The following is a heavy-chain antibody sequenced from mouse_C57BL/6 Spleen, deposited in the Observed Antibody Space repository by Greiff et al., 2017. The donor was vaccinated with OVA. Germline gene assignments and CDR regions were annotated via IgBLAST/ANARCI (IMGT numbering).Heavy chain of an antibody. CDR3: ATPWDAMDY. CDR1: GFTFSSYG. Sequence: EVKLMESGGDLVKPGGSLKLSCAASGFTFSSYGMSWVRQTPDKRLEWVATISSGGSYTYYPDSVKGRFTISRDNAKNTLYLQMSSLKSEDTAMYYCATPWDAMDYWGQGTSVTVSS. V-gene: IGHV5-6*01. CDR2: ISSGGSYT. J-gene: IGHJ4*01.